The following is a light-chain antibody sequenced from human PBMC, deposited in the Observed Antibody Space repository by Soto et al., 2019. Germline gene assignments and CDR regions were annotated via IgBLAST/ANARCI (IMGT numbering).Light chain of an antibody. V-gene: IGLV1-40*01. CDR1: SSNIGAGYD. CDR2: HNN. J-gene: IGLJ2*01. CDR3: QSYDSSLSAVV. Sequence: QSVLTQPPSVSGAPGHRVTISCTGSSSNIGAGYDVHWYHQLPGTAPKLLIYHNNNRPSGVPDRFSGSKSGTSASLAITGLQAEYEADYYCQSYDSSLSAVVFGRGTKLTVL.